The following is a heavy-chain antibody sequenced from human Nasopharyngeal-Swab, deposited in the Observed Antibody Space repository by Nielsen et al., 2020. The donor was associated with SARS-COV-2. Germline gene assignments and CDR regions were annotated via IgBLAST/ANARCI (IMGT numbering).Heavy chain of an antibody. Sequence: ARQMPGKGLEWMGRIDPSDSYTNYSPSFQGHVTISADKSISTAYLQWSSLKASDTAMYYCPRRGGTAGSDAFDIWGKGTMVTVSS. V-gene: IGHV5-10-1*01. D-gene: IGHD6-13*01. J-gene: IGHJ3*02. CDR3: PRRGGTAGSDAFDI. CDR2: IDPSDSYT.